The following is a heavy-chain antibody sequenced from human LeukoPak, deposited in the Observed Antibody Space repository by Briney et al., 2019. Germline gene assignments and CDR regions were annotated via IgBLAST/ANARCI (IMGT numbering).Heavy chain of an antibody. CDR1: GFTFSSYA. CDR3: AKGPTITIFGVIIMRDFDY. J-gene: IGHJ4*02. D-gene: IGHD3-3*01. V-gene: IGHV3-23*01. CDR2: ISGSGGST. Sequence: PGGSLRLSCAASGFTFSSYAMSWVRQAPGKGLEWVSAISGSGGSTYYADSVKGRFTISRDNSKNTLYLQMNSLRAEDTAVYYCAKGPTITIFGVIIMRDFDYWGQGTLVTVSS.